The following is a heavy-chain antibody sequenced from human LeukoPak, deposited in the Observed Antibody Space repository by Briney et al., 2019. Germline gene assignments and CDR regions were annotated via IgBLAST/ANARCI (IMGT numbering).Heavy chain of an antibody. J-gene: IGHJ4*02. Sequence: PSETLSLTCTVSGGSISSSGYYWGWIRQPPGKGLEWIGSIYHSGSTYYNPSLKSRVTISVDTSKNQFSLKLSSVTAADTAVYYCARVATGFGLYYFDYWGQGTLVTVSS. D-gene: IGHD5-12*01. CDR3: ARVATGFGLYYFDY. CDR1: GGSISSSGYY. CDR2: IYHSGST. V-gene: IGHV4-39*07.